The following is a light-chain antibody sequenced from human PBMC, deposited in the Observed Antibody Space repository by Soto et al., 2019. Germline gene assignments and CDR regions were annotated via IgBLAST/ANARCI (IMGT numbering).Light chain of an antibody. J-gene: IGLJ1*01. V-gene: IGLV2-14*03. Sequence: QSALTQPASVSGSPGQSITISCTGTSSDVGGYNYVSWYQQRPGKAPKLIISDVSNRPSGVSDRLSASKSGNTASLTISGLQTEDEADYYCISYTSSITYVFGTGTKLTVL. CDR1: SSDVGGYNY. CDR3: ISYTSSITYV. CDR2: DVS.